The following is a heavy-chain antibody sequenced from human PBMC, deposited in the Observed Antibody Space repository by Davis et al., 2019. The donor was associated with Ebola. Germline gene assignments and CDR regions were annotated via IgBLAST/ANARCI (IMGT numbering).Heavy chain of an antibody. CDR2: IYPGDSDT. CDR1: GYSFTSYW. D-gene: IGHD1-26*01. Sequence: GESLKISCKGSGYSFTSYWIGWVRRLPGKGLEWMGIIYPGDSDTRYSPSFQGQVTISADKSISTAYLQWSSLKASDTAMYYCARQGIGGSYPMNWFDPWGQGTLVTVSS. V-gene: IGHV5-51*01. J-gene: IGHJ5*02. CDR3: ARQGIGGSYPMNWFDP.